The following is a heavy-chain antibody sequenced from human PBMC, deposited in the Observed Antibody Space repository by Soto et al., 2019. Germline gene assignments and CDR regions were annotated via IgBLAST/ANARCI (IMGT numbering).Heavy chain of an antibody. J-gene: IGHJ3*02. D-gene: IGHD3-10*01. CDR1: GYTFTSYD. CDR3: ARGRDHYYGSGSYSDAFDI. V-gene: IGHV1-8*01. Sequence: ASVKVSCKVSGYTFTSYDINWVRQATGQGLEWMGWMNPNSGNTGYAQKFQGRVTMTRNTSISTAYMELSSLRSEDTAVYYCARGRDHYYGSGSYSDAFDIWGQGTMVTVSS. CDR2: MNPNSGNT.